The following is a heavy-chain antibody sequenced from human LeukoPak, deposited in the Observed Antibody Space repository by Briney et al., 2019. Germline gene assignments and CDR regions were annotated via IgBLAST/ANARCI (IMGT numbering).Heavy chain of an antibody. J-gene: IGHJ6*03. D-gene: IGHD3-10*01. CDR2: IYHSGNT. CDR3: ATAVPFYMGV. CDR1: GGSISSSNW. Sequence: KPSETLSLTCAVSGGSISSSNWWSWVRQSPGKGLEWIGEIYHSGNTNYNPSLKSRVTISVDKPKNQFSLKLTSVTAADTAMYYCATAVPFYMGVWGKGTTVTVSS. V-gene: IGHV4-4*02.